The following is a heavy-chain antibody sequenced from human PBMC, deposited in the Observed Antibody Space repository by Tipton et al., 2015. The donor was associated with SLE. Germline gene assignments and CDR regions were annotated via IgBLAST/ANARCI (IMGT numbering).Heavy chain of an antibody. J-gene: IGHJ4*02. CDR2: IYQSGSS. Sequence: TLSLTCTVSGGSISGYYWGWIRQPPGKGLEWIGSIYQSGSSYCNPSLRSRVTISVDTSKNQFSLNLSSVTAADTAVYYCARDWDSGSTWDYWGQGTLVTVSS. CDR1: GGSISGYY. D-gene: IGHD1-26*01. V-gene: IGHV4-38-2*02. CDR3: ARDWDSGSTWDY.